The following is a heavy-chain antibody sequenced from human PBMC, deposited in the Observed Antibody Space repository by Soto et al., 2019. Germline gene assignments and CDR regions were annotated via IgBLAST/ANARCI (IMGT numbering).Heavy chain of an antibody. Sequence: GGSLRLSCAASGFTFSSYAMSWVRQAPGKGLEWVSAISGSGGSTYYADSVKGRFTISRDNSKNTLYLQMNSLRAEDTAVFYCATRDIVVVPAVHYYYYGMDVWGQGTTVTVSS. CDR1: GFTFSSYA. V-gene: IGHV3-23*01. CDR2: ISGSGGST. CDR3: ATRDIVVVPAVHYYYYGMDV. J-gene: IGHJ6*02. D-gene: IGHD2-2*01.